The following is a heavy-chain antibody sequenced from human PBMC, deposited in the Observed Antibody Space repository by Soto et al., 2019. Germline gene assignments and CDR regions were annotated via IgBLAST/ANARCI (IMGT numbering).Heavy chain of an antibody. Sequence: EVQLVESGGGLVQPGGSLKLSCAASGFTFSGSTIHWVRQTSGKALEWVGRIPSKTNTYATAYAASVKGRFTISRDDSKNTAYLQMNSLKTEDTAVYYCTRQHLDVPVASAIDYWGQGTLVTVSS. D-gene: IGHD6-19*01. CDR2: IPSKTNTYAT. CDR3: TRQHLDVPVASAIDY. J-gene: IGHJ4*02. CDR1: GFTFSGST. V-gene: IGHV3-73*02.